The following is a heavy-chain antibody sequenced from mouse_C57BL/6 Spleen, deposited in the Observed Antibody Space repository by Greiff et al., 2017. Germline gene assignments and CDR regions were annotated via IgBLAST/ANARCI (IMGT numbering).Heavy chain of an antibody. CDR3: ARRIGLYGSSYGFDY. D-gene: IGHD1-1*01. CDR2: INPSNGGT. J-gene: IGHJ2*01. V-gene: IGHV1-53*01. CDR1: GYTFTSYW. Sequence: QVHVKQPGTELVKPGASVKLSCKASGYTFTSYWMHWVKQRPGQGLEWIGNINPSNGGTNYNEKFKSKATLTVDKSSSTAYMQLSSLTSEDSAVYYCARRIGLYGSSYGFDYWGQGTTLTVSS.